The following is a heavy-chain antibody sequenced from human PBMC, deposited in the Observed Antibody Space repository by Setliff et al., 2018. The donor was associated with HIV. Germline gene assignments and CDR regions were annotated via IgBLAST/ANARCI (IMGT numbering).Heavy chain of an antibody. Sequence: SETLSLTCTVSGGSISSGNYYWSWIRQHPGKGLEWIGYIYYSGNTYYNPSLKSRVFISVDTSKNQFSLRLSSVTAAGTAVYFCATSRGGYYDARYWGQGTLVTVSS. CDR2: IYYSGNT. D-gene: IGHD3-3*01. CDR1: GGSISSGNYY. CDR3: ATSRGGYYDARY. V-gene: IGHV4-31*03. J-gene: IGHJ4*02.